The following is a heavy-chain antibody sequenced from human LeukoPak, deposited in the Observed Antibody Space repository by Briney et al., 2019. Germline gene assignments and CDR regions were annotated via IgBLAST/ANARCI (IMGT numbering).Heavy chain of an antibody. CDR2: INTDGRST. D-gene: IGHD1-26*01. CDR3: ARIGGSYPDC. CDR1: GFTFTNYW. Sequence: PGGSLRLSCAVSGFTFTNYWMHWVRQVPGKGLVWVSRINTDGRSTSYADSVKGRFTISRDNAKNTLYLQMNSLRAEDMAVYYCARIGGSYPDCWGQGTLVTVSS. J-gene: IGHJ4*03. V-gene: IGHV3-74*01.